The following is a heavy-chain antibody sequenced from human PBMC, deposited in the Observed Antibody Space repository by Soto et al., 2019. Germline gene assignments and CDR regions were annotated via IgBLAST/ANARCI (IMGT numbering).Heavy chain of an antibody. V-gene: IGHV4-4*02. J-gene: IGHJ4*02. CDR1: GASISSDKW. CDR3: ARGGRQQQRDY. D-gene: IGHD6-13*01. CDR2: IYHSGST. Sequence: QVQLQESGPGLVKPSGTLSLTCAVSGASISSDKWWSWVRQPPGNGLAWIGAIYHSGSTNYNPSLKSRVIKSLDKSKNQFALKLSSVTEADTAVNYCARGGRQQQRDYWGQGTLVTVSS.